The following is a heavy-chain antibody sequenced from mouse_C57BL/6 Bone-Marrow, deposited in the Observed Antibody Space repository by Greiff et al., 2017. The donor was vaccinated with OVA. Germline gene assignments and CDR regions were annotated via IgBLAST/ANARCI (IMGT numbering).Heavy chain of an antibody. D-gene: IGHD1-1*01. CDR1: GYTFTSYW. CDR3: TADYGSFYYAMDY. V-gene: IGHV1-5*01. J-gene: IGHJ4*01. CDR2: IYPGNSDT. Sequence: EVQLVESGTVLARPGASVKMSCKTSGYTFTSYWMHWVKQRPGQGLEWIGAIYPGNSDTSYNQKFKGKAKLTAVTSASTAYMELSSLTNEDSAVYYCTADYGSFYYAMDYWGQGTSVTVSS.